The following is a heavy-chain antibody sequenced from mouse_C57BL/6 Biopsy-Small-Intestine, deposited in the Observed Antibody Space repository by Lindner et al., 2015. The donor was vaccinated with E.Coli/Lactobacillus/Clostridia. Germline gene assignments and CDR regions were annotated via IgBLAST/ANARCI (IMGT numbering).Heavy chain of an antibody. V-gene: IGHV1-47*01. CDR3: ARGSNYDGAWFAN. D-gene: IGHD2-5*01. CDR2: FHPYNDDT. Sequence: VQLQESGAELVKPGASVKLSCKASGYTFTTYPIEWMKQNPGKSLEWIGSFHPYNDDTKYNEKFKGMATLTVEKSSSTVYLELSRLTSDDSAVYYCARGSNYDGAWFANWGQGTLVTVST. J-gene: IGHJ3*01. CDR1: GYTFTTYP.